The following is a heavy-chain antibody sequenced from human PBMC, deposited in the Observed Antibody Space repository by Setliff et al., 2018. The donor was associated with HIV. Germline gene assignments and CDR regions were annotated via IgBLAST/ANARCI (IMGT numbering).Heavy chain of an antibody. V-gene: IGHV4-31*03. J-gene: IGHJ5*02. CDR3: ARAGHYDFLGGFSAQPLDP. CDR2: IFYRGST. Sequence: PSETLSLTCTVSGVSISNGDHYWSWIRQHPGKGLEWIGYIFYRGSTYYNPSLKSRVSLSIDTSKNYFSLKLTSVTAADTAMYFCARAGHYDFLGGFSAQPLDPWGRGILVTVSS. D-gene: IGHD3-3*01. CDR1: GVSISNGDHY.